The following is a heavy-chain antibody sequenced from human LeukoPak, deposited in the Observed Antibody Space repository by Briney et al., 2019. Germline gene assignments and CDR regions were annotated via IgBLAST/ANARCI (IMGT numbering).Heavy chain of an antibody. Sequence: GGSLRLSCAASGFTFSSYGMHWVRQAPGKGLEWVAFIRYDGSNKYYADSVKGRFTISRDNSKNTLYLQMNSLKTEDTAVYYCTTEVGALSWGQGTLVTVSS. J-gene: IGHJ5*02. D-gene: IGHD1-26*01. CDR2: IRYDGSNK. V-gene: IGHV3-30*02. CDR3: TTEVGALS. CDR1: GFTFSSYG.